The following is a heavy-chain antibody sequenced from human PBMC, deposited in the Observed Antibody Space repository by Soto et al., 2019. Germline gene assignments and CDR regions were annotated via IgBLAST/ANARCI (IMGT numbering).Heavy chain of an antibody. CDR1: GGSIRSGNYY. Sequence: SETLSLTCTVFGGSIRSGNYYWCWIRQPPGKGLEWIGFISYSGSTYYSTSLKSRVTISVETSKSQFSLYLSFVTAADTAVYYCATMGTPATGLYFFDYWGQGSLVTVSS. V-gene: IGHV4-30-4*01. J-gene: IGHJ4*02. D-gene: IGHD2-15*01. CDR2: ISYSGST. CDR3: ATMGTPATGLYFFDY.